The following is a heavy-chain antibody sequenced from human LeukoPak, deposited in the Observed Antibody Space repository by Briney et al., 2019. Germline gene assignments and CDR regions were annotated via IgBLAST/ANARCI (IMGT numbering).Heavy chain of an antibody. CDR1: GGSISSYY. J-gene: IGHJ3*02. CDR2: INYSGST. Sequence: SQTLSLTCTVSGGSISSYYWSWIRQPPGKGLEWIGYINYSGSTTYNPSLKSQVTISVDTSKNPFSLKLSSVTAADTAVYYCAREMSEEAFDIWGQGTMVTVSS. V-gene: IGHV4-59*01. CDR3: AREMSEEAFDI.